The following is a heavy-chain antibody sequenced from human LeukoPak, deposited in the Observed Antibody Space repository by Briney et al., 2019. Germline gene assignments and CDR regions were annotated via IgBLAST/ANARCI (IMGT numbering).Heavy chain of an antibody. V-gene: IGHV3-53*04. CDR3: ARDLQGAFDI. CDR1: GFTVSGNY. J-gene: IGHJ3*02. D-gene: IGHD4-11*01. Sequence: PGGSLRLSCAASGFTVSGNYMSWVRQAPGKGLEWVSVIYSGGSTYYADSLKGRFTISRHNSKNTLYLQMNSLRPEDTAVYYCARDLQGAFDIWGQGTMVTVSS. CDR2: IYSGGST.